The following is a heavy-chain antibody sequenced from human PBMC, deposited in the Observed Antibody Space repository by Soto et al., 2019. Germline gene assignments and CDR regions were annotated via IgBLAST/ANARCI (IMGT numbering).Heavy chain of an antibody. J-gene: IGHJ3*02. V-gene: IGHV1-18*04. CDR1: GYTFTSYG. CDR3: AIRRGYCSSTSCYGAFDI. Sequence: ASVKVSCKASGYTFTSYGISWVRQAPGQGLEWMGRISAYNGNTNYAQKLQGIVTMTTDTSTSTAYMELRSLRSDDTAVYYCAIRRGYCSSTSCYGAFDIWGQGTMVTVS. CDR2: ISAYNGNT. D-gene: IGHD2-2*01.